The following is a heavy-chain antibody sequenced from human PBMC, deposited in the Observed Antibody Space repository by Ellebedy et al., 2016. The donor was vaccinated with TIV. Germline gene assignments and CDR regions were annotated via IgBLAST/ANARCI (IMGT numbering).Heavy chain of an antibody. CDR3: AKDRTSGDGYWVFDN. CDR1: GFSFSSYA. Sequence: GESLKISCAASGFSFSSYAMSWFRQAPGKGLEWVSGIVGSGGSRYADSVKGRFTISRDNSKSTLDLQMSSLRAEDTAVYYCAKDRTSGDGYWVFDNWGQGTLVSVSS. J-gene: IGHJ4*02. D-gene: IGHD5-18*01. V-gene: IGHV3-23*01. CDR2: IVGSGGSR.